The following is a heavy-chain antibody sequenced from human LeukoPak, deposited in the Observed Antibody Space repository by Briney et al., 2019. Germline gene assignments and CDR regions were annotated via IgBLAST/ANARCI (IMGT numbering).Heavy chain of an antibody. D-gene: IGHD4-17*01. Sequence: PSETLSLTCTVSDDSITMYYWTWIRQPPGKGLEWIGYVDHTGSTKFNPSLNGRVSISRDTSNNFFSLKLSSVTAADTAVYYCARLPGTVTLPMWGQGTLVTVSS. CDR3: ARLPGTVTLPM. CDR1: DDSITMYY. J-gene: IGHJ4*02. CDR2: VDHTGST. V-gene: IGHV4-59*01.